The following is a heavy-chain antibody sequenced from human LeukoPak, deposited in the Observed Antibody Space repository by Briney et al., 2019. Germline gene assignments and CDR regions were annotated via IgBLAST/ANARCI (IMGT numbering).Heavy chain of an antibody. D-gene: IGHD2-2*01. J-gene: IGHJ6*02. V-gene: IGHV4-59*12. CDR2: IYYSGST. Sequence: SETLSLTCTVSGGSISSYYWSWIRQPPGKGLEWIGYIYYSGSTNYNPSLKSRVTISVDTSKNQFSLKLSSVTAADTAVYYCARAGRMVVVVPAATLDYYYGMDVWGQGTTVTVSS. CDR1: GGSISSYY. CDR3: ARAGRMVVVVPAATLDYYYGMDV.